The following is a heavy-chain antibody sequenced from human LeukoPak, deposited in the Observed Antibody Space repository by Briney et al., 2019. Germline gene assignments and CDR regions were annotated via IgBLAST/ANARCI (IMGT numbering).Heavy chain of an antibody. CDR3: ARDSLAVAGLKY. CDR2: IRYDGSNK. J-gene: IGHJ4*02. V-gene: IGHV3-30*02. CDR1: GFTFSSYG. D-gene: IGHD6-19*01. Sequence: GGSLRLSCAASGFTFSSYGMHWVRQAPGKGLEWVAFIRYDGSNKYYADSVKGRFTISRDNSKNSLYLQMNSLRAEDTAVYYCARDSLAVAGLKYWGQGTLVTVSS.